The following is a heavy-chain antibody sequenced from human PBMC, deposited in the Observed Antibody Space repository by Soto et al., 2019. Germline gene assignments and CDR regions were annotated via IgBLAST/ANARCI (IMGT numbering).Heavy chain of an antibody. Sequence: QLQESGPGLVKPSETLSLNCFVAGGSIGASHYFWGWIRQPPGKSLEWIGTIADSGKIYYNPSPRSRLTISLDTSKNQFSVNLMSVTAADTAMYYCARHAETPLIQTPLAFDIRGPGTMGTVSS. D-gene: IGHD2-15*01. J-gene: IGHJ3*02. CDR3: ARHAETPLIQTPLAFDI. CDR2: IADSGKI. V-gene: IGHV4-39*01. CDR1: GGSIGASHYF.